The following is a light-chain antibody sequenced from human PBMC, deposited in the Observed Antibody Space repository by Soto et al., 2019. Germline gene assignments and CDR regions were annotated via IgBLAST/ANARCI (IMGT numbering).Light chain of an antibody. V-gene: IGKV3-15*01. J-gene: IGKJ1*01. CDR3: QQYNNWPRT. CDR1: QSVSSN. Sequence: EIVLKQSPGTLSLTTGGRASISCRASQSVSSNLAWYQQKPGQAPRLLIYGASTRATGIPARFSGSGSGTEFTLTISSLQAEDFAVYYCQQYNNWPRTFGQGTKVDIK. CDR2: GAS.